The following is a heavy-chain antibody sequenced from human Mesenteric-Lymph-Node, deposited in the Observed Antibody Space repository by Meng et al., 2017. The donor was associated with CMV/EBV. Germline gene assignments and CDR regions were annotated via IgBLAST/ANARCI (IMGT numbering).Heavy chain of an antibody. V-gene: IGHV3-48*01. CDR3: ARDARYLDTYYYYAMDV. CDR1: GFTFSTYS. Sequence: GESLKISCAAFGFTFSTYSMTWVRQAPGQGLEWVSYISSSSTTIYYADSVKGRFTISRDNAKNSLSLQMNSLRAEDTAVYYCARDARYLDTYYYYAMDVWGQGTTVTVSS. CDR2: ISSSSTTI. J-gene: IGHJ6*02. D-gene: IGHD1-26*01.